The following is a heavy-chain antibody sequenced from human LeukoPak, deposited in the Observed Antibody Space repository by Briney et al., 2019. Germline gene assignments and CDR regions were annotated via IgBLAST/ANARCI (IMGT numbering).Heavy chain of an antibody. Sequence: GGSLRLSCAASGFTFSSYAMSWVRQAPGRGLEWVSAISGSGGSTYYADSVKGRFTISRDNSKNTLYLQMNSLRAEDTAVYYCAKGVVAATFPRYLAVADPPYFDYWGQGTLVTVSS. V-gene: IGHV3-23*01. CDR3: AKGVVAATFPRYLAVADPPYFDY. D-gene: IGHD2-15*01. CDR1: GFTFSSYA. J-gene: IGHJ4*02. CDR2: ISGSGGST.